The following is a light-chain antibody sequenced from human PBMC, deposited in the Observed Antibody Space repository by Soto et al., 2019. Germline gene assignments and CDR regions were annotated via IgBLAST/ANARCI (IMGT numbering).Light chain of an antibody. CDR1: SSNIGSKT. Sequence: QSVLTQPPSASGTPGQRVTISCSGSSSNIGSKTVNWYQQLPGTAPKLLIYSNYQRPSGVPDRFSGSKSGTSASLAISGLQSEDEADYNCSAWDASRNGYVFGTGTKVTVL. CDR3: SAWDASRNGYV. V-gene: IGLV1-44*01. CDR2: SNY. J-gene: IGLJ1*01.